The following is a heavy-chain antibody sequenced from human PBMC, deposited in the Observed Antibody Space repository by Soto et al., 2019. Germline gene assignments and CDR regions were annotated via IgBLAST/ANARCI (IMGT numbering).Heavy chain of an antibody. D-gene: IGHD2-15*01. CDR2: IHYRGST. CDR3: ARVRDSFGLDV. CDR1: GGSITGACY. Sequence: SETLSLTCRLSGGSITGACYWNWIRQHPGKGLEWIGSIHYRGSTYYNPSLKTRITISLDRSNNQFSLNLSSVTAADTAVYYCARVRDSFGLDVWGQGTTVTVSS. J-gene: IGHJ6*02. V-gene: IGHV4-31*03.